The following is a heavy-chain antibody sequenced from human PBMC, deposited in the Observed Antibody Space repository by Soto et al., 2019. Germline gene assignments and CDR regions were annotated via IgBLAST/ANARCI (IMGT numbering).Heavy chain of an antibody. CDR3: ARERSAAGTGWFDP. D-gene: IGHD6-13*01. CDR2: MNPNSGNT. CDR1: GYTFTSND. Sequence: QVQLVQSGAEVKKPGASVKVSCKASGYTFTSNDINWVRQATGQGLEWMGWMNPNSGNTGYAQKLQGRVTMTRNTSISTANMELSSLRTEDTAVYYCARERSAAGTGWFDPWGQGTLVTVSS. J-gene: IGHJ5*02. V-gene: IGHV1-8*01.